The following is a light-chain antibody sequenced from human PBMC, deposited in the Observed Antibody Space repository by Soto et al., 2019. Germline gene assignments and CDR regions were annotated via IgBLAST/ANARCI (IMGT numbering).Light chain of an antibody. V-gene: IGKV3-20*01. CDR1: QSVSSSY. CDR2: GAS. J-gene: IGKJ2*01. CDR3: QHYGNSPPFT. Sequence: EIVLTQSPGTLSLSPGERATLSCRASQSVSSSYLAWHQQKPGQAPRLLIYGASSRATGIPDRFSGSGSGTDFTLTISRLEPEDFAVYFCQHYGNSPPFTFGQGTKVEIK.